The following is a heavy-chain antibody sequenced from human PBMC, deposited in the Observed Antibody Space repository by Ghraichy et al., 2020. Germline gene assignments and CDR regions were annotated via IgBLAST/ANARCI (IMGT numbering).Heavy chain of an antibody. D-gene: IGHD6-6*01. V-gene: IGHV4-31*03. CDR3: ARANREAARLGSVDY. J-gene: IGHJ4*02. CDR1: GGSISSGGYY. CDR2: IYYSGST. Sequence: SQTLSLTCTVSGGSISSGGYYWSWIRQHPGKGLEWIGYIYYSGSTYYNPSLKSRVTISVDTSKNQFSLKLSSVTAADTAVYYCARANREAARLGSVDYWGQGTLVTVSS.